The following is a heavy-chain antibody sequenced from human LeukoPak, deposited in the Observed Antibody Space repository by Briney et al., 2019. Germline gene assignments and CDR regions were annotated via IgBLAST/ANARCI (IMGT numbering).Heavy chain of an antibody. Sequence: ASVKVSCKASDYTFTSYGISWVRQAPGQGLEWMGWISGYNGNTNYAQKLQGRVTMTTDTSTSTAYMELRSLRSDDTAVYYCARAVYYYYYMDVWGKGTTVTVSS. J-gene: IGHJ6*03. CDR2: ISGYNGNT. V-gene: IGHV1-18*01. CDR1: DYTFTSYG. CDR3: ARAVYYYYYMDV.